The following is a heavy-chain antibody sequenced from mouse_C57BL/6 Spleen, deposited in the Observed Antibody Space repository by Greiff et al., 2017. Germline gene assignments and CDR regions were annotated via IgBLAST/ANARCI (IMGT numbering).Heavy chain of an antibody. D-gene: IGHD1-1*01. CDR3: ARDYYYGSSYYYFDY. Sequence: QVQLQQSGAELARPGASVKLSCKASGYTFTSYGISWVKQRTGQGLEWIGEIYPRSGNTYYNEKFKGKATLTADKSSSTAYMELRSLTSEDSAVYFCARDYYYGSSYYYFDYRGQGTLVTVSA. V-gene: IGHV1-81*01. CDR1: GYTFTSYG. CDR2: IYPRSGNT. J-gene: IGHJ3*01.